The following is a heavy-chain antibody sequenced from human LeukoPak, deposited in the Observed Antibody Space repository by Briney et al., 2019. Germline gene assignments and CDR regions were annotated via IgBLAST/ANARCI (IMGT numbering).Heavy chain of an antibody. CDR1: GESFSGYY. Sequence: SETLSLTCAVYGESFSGYYWSWIRQPPGKGLEWIGEINHSGSTNYNPSLKSRVTISVDTSKNQFSLKLSSVTAADTAVYYCARGRYDYPDWGQGTLVTVSS. D-gene: IGHD5-12*01. CDR3: ARGRYDYPD. V-gene: IGHV4-34*01. CDR2: INHSGST. J-gene: IGHJ4*02.